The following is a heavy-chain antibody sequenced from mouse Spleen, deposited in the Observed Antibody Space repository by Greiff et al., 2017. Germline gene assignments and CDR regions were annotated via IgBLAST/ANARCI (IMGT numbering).Heavy chain of an antibody. V-gene: IGHV5-17*01. CDR3: ASTIGGYYYAMDY. CDR1: GFTFSDYG. Sequence: EVQLQESGGGLVKPGGSLKLSCAASGFTFSDYGMHWVRQAPEKGLEWVAYISSGSSTIYYADTVKGRFTISRDNAKNTLFLQMTSLRSEDTAMYYCASTIGGYYYAMDYWGQGTSVTVSS. D-gene: IGHD2-14*01. J-gene: IGHJ4*01. CDR2: ISSGSSTI.